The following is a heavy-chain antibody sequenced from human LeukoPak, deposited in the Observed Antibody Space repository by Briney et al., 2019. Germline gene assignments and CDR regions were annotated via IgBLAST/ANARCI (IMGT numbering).Heavy chain of an antibody. V-gene: IGHV3-73*01. CDR1: GFTFSGSA. D-gene: IGHD5-18*01. J-gene: IGHJ4*02. CDR2: IRSKANSYAT. CDR3: ASARRAWGYSYGPAGY. Sequence: GGSLRLSCAASGFTFSGSAMHWVRQASGKGLEWVGRIRSKANSYATAYAASVKGRFTISRDDSKNTAYLQMNSLKTEDTAVYYCASARRAWGYSYGPAGYWGQGTLVTVSS.